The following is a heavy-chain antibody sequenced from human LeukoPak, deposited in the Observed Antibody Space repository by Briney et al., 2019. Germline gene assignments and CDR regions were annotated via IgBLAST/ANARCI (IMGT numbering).Heavy chain of an antibody. CDR1: GGTFTSNA. CDR2: IIPIFGRA. J-gene: IGHJ5*02. Sequence: ASVKVSCKASGGTFTSNAISWVRQAPGQGLEWMGGIIPIFGRANYAQKFQGRVTITTDESTSTAYMELSSLRSEDTAVYYCARNPIAAAGRWFDPWGQGTLVTVSS. D-gene: IGHD6-13*01. CDR3: ARNPIAAAGRWFDP. V-gene: IGHV1-69*05.